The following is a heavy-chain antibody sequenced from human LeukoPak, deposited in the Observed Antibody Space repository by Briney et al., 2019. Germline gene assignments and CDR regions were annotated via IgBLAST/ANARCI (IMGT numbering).Heavy chain of an antibody. J-gene: IGHJ4*02. V-gene: IGHV4-31*03. D-gene: IGHD5-18*01. CDR2: IYNSGTT. CDR1: GGSISTGGYY. Sequence: SETLSLTCTVSGGSISTGGYYWTWIRQHPGKGLEWIGYIYNSGTTYYNPSLESRVTISGDTSKNQFSLKLNTVTAADTAGYYCARTAGWSYGFDYWGQGTLVTVSS. CDR3: ARTAGWSYGFDY.